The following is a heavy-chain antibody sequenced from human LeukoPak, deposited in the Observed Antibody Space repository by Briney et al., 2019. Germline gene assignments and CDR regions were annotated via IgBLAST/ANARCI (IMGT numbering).Heavy chain of an antibody. V-gene: IGHV1-18*01. CDR1: GYTFTSYG. CDR3: ARKKLHYYDSSGYYYSDY. D-gene: IGHD3-22*01. J-gene: IGHJ4*02. Sequence: GASVKVSCKASGYTFTSYGISWVRQAPGQGLEWMGWISAYNGNTNYAQKLQGRVTMTTDTSTSSAYMELRSLRSDDTAVYYCARKKLHYYDSSGYYYSDYWGQGTLVTVSS. CDR2: ISAYNGNT.